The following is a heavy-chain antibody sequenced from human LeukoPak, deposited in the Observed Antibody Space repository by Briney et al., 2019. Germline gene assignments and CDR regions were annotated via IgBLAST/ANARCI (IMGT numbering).Heavy chain of an antibody. CDR1: GFPFSASA. CDR2: ILSTGTT. V-gene: IGHV3-23*01. Sequence: PPGGSLRLSCAASGFPFSASAMTWVRQAPGKGLEWVSHILSTGTTYYADSVRGRFTISRDNSKNTLYLLMTSLRADDTAVYYCATVKYDYGDPVGWFDPWGQGTLVTVSS. D-gene: IGHD4-17*01. CDR3: ATVKYDYGDPVGWFDP. J-gene: IGHJ5*02.